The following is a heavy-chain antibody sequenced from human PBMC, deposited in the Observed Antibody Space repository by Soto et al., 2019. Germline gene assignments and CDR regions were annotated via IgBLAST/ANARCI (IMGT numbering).Heavy chain of an antibody. V-gene: IGHV5-10-1*01. CDR1: GYSFTNYC. CDR3: AIRTPSKDY. Sequence: RGESLKISCKGSGYSFTNYCINWVRQMSGKGLEWMGRIDPSDSYTNYSPSFQGHVTISVDKSITTAYLQWSSLQASDTAMYYCAIRTPSKDYWGQGTLVTVSS. J-gene: IGHJ4*02. CDR2: IDPSDSYT. D-gene: IGHD1-7*01.